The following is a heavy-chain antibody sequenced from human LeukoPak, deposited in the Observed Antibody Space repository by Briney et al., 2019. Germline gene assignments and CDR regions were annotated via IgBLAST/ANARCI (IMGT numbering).Heavy chain of an antibody. Sequence: GGSLRLSCAASGLTVSSNYMDWVRQAPGKGLEWVSVIHSGGSTYYADSVKGRFTISRDNSKNTLYLQMNSLRAEDTDVYYCARSLYGAYIDYWGQGTLVTVSS. J-gene: IGHJ4*02. CDR3: ARSLYGAYIDY. V-gene: IGHV3-53*01. CDR2: IHSGGST. D-gene: IGHD4-17*01. CDR1: GLTVSSNY.